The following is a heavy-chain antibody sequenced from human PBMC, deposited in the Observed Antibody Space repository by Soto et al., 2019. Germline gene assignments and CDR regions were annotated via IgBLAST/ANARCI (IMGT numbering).Heavy chain of an antibody. CDR3: AKDGTGIAAAGTVRDI. Sequence: QVQLVESGGGVVQPGRSLRLSCSASGFSFSSYGMYWVRQAPGRGLEWVAVIWYDGTNRHYADSVKDRFTISRDNSEDRLYLQMNSLRVEDTAVYYCAKDGTGIAAAGTVRDIWGQGTMVTVSS. CDR1: GFSFSSYG. J-gene: IGHJ3*02. V-gene: IGHV3-33*06. D-gene: IGHD6-13*01. CDR2: IWYDGTNR.